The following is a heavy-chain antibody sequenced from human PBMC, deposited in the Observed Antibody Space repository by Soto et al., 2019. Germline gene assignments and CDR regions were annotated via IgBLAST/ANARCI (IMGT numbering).Heavy chain of an antibody. Sequence: PGGSLRLSCAASGFTFSNAWMSWVRQAPGKGLEWVGRIKSKTDGGTTDYAAPVKGRFTISRDDSKNTLYLQMNRLKTEDTAVYYCTHAVTYSYDDYGMDVWGQGTTVTVSS. CDR1: GFTFSNAW. CDR3: THAVTYSYDDYGMDV. V-gene: IGHV3-15*01. D-gene: IGHD5-18*01. CDR2: IKSKTDGGTT. J-gene: IGHJ6*02.